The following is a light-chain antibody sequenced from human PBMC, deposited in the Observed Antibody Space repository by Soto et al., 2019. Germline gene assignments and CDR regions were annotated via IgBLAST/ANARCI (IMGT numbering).Light chain of an antibody. Sequence: EIVLSQSPGIMSLSPGERATLSCRASQSVPNTYFAWYQQKPGQPPRLLIPGASHSSTGITDRFSGSGSGTDFTLTISGLEPEDFAVYFCQQFGNSPWTFGQGTRVEI. J-gene: IGKJ1*01. CDR1: QSVPNTY. CDR3: QQFGNSPWT. CDR2: GAS. V-gene: IGKV3-20*01.